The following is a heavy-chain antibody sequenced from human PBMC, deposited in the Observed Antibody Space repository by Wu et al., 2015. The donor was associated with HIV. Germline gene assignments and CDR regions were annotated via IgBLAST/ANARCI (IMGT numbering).Heavy chain of an antibody. Sequence: VQSGGEVKKPGASVKVSCKASQYRFITYGVTWVRQVPGHGFEWMGWISPYNENTDVAQKFQDRFTMTIDTSTSTAYMELRSLRSDDTAVYYCARDLSSSWTGRGYYGSGRRGAEGTTVTVSS. J-gene: IGHJ6*01. CDR1: QYRFITYG. V-gene: IGHV1-18*01. CDR2: ISPYNENT. D-gene: IGHD6-13*01. CDR3: ARDLSSSWTGRGYYGSGR.